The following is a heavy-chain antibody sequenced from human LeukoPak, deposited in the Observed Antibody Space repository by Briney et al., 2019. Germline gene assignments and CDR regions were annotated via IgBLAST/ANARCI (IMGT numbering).Heavy chain of an antibody. V-gene: IGHV1-2*02. D-gene: IGHD5-24*01. J-gene: IGHJ6*02. CDR2: INPNSGGT. CDR3: ARSRPRGVYYGMDV. CDR1: GYTFTGYY. Sequence: ASVKVSCKASGYTFTGYYMHWVRLAPGQGLEWMGWINPNSGGTNYAQKFQGRVTMTRDTSISTAYMEQSRLRSDDTAVYYCARSRPRGVYYGMDVWGQGTTVTVSS.